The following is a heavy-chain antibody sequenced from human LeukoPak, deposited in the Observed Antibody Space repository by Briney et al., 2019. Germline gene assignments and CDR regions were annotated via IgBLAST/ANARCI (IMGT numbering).Heavy chain of an antibody. CDR1: GGSISSGDYY. CDR2: IYYTGAT. V-gene: IGHV4-30-4*01. D-gene: IGHD6-13*01. CDR3: ASRAVKAAAEIEIPEYLQH. Sequence: SETLSLTCTVSGGSISSGDYYWSWIRQPPGKGLEWIGYIYYTGATYYNPPLKSRLTISIDTSKNRFSLKLNSVTAADTAVYYCASRAVKAAAEIEIPEYLQHWGQGTLVTAST. J-gene: IGHJ1*01.